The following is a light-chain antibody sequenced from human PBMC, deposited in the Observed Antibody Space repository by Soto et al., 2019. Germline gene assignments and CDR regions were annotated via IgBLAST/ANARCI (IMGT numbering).Light chain of an antibody. V-gene: IGKV3-20*01. Sequence: VLTQSPGTLSLYPGESGTLSCRASQTVSITYLTWYQQKPGQAPRLLIFGASKRATGIPDRFSGSGSGRDFTLTISGLEPEDFAVYYCQQYGSSPLISFGQGTRLEIK. CDR1: QTVSITY. CDR2: GAS. J-gene: IGKJ5*01. CDR3: QQYGSSPLIS.